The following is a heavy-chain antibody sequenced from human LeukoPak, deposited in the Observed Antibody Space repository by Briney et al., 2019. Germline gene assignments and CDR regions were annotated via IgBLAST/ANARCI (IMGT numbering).Heavy chain of an antibody. J-gene: IGHJ4*02. Sequence: ASVKVSCKASGYTFTGCYMHWVRQAPGQGLEWMGWINPNSGGTNYAQKFQGRVTMTRDTSISTAYMELSRLRSDDTAVYYCARDPGYCSSTSCYPGRYWGQGTLVTVSS. V-gene: IGHV1-2*02. CDR3: ARDPGYCSSTSCYPGRY. CDR2: INPNSGGT. D-gene: IGHD2-2*01. CDR1: GYTFTGCY.